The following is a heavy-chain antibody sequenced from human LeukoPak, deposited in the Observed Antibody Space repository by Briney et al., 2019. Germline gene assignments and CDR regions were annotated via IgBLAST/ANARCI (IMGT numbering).Heavy chain of an antibody. D-gene: IGHD3-22*01. CDR2: IYYSGST. CDR1: GGSISSSSYY. J-gene: IGHJ2*01. Sequence: PSETLSLTCTVSGGSISSSSYYWGWIRQPPGKGLEWIGIIYYSGSTYYNPSLKSRVTISVDTSKNQFSLKLSSVTAADTAVYYCARVEPGNYYDSSGLGWYFDLWGRGTLVTVSS. V-gene: IGHV4-39*07. CDR3: ARVEPGNYYDSSGLGWYFDL.